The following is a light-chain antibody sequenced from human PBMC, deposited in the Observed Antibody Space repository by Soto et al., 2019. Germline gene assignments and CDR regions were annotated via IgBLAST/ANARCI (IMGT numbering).Light chain of an antibody. CDR3: SSFTTSYFYV. Sequence: QSALTQPASVSGSPGQSITISCTGSDSDIGAYNYVSWYQQHPGKAPKLLIHGVTRRPSGVSSRFSASKSAYTASLTISGLQAEDEANYYCSSFTTSYFYVFGPGTKLTVL. J-gene: IGLJ1*01. CDR1: DSDIGAYNY. CDR2: GVT. V-gene: IGLV2-14*01.